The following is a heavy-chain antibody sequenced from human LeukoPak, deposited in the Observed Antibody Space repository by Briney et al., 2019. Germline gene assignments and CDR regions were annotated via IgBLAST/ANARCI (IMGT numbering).Heavy chain of an antibody. CDR3: ALAAGDAFDI. CDR2: IYYSGST. J-gene: IGHJ3*02. V-gene: IGHV4-59*01. D-gene: IGHD6-19*01. CDR1: GGSISSYY. Sequence: SETLSLTCTVSGGSISSYYWSWIRQPPGKGLEWIGYIYYSGSTNYNPSLKSRVTISVDTSKNQFSLKLSSVTAADTAVYYCALAAGDAFDIWGQGTMVTVSS.